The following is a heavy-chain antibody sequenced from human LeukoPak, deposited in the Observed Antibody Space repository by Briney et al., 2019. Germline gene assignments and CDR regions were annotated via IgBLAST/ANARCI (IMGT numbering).Heavy chain of an antibody. D-gene: IGHD2-2*01. CDR3: AKEAGAVAKLDY. J-gene: IGHJ4*02. Sequence: EGSLRLSCATSGFTFSSYGMHWVRQAPGQGLEWMAFTRSDGSHTDYADNVKGRVTISTDNSTNTLHMQLTSLKPDDTAMYYCAKEAGAVAKLDYWGQGTLVTVSS. V-gene: IGHV3-30*02. CDR1: GFTFSSYG. CDR2: TRSDGSHT.